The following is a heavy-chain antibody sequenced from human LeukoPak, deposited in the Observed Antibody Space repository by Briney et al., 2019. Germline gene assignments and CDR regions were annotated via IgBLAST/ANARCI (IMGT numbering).Heavy chain of an antibody. CDR1: GFTSSSYA. CDR2: ISGSGGST. D-gene: IGHD3-22*01. CDR3: AKGRIKYYYDSSGYDY. J-gene: IGHJ4*02. V-gene: IGHV3-23*01. Sequence: GGSLRLSCAASGFTSSSYAMSWVRQAPGKGLEWVSAISGSGGSTYYADSVKGRFTISRDNSKNTLYLQMNSLRAEDTAVYYCAKGRIKYYYDSSGYDYWGQGTLVTVSS.